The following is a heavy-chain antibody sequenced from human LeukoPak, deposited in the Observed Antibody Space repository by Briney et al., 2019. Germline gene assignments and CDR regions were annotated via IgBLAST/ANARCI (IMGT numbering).Heavy chain of an antibody. CDR3: AREEGDGPFDY. CDR2: ISSSSSYI. J-gene: IGHJ4*02. V-gene: IGHV3-21*01. CDR1: GFTFSGHN. Sequence: PGGSLRLSCAASGFTFSGHNMNWVRQAPGKGLEWVSSISSSSSYIYYADSVKGRFTISRDNAKNSLYLQMNSLRAEDTAVYYCAREEGDGPFDYWGQGTLVTVSS. D-gene: IGHD5-24*01.